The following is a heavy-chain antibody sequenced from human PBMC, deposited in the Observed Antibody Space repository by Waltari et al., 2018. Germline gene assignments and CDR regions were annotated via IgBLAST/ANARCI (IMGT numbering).Heavy chain of an antibody. Sequence: QVQLVQSGAEVKKPGASVKVSCKASGYTFTGYYMHWVRQAPGQGLEWSGWINPKSCGTNYAQKFQGRVTMTRDTSISTAYMELSRLRSDDTAVYYCARMGGPTSDYWGQGTLVTVSS. D-gene: IGHD1-26*01. J-gene: IGHJ4*02. CDR2: INPKSCGT. V-gene: IGHV1-2*02. CDR1: GYTFTGYY. CDR3: ARMGGPTSDY.